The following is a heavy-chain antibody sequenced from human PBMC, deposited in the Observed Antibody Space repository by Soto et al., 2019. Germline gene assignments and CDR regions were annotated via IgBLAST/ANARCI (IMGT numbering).Heavy chain of an antibody. J-gene: IGHJ4*02. CDR1: GGSISNYY. CDR2: IYYSGST. V-gene: IGHV4-59*08. D-gene: IGHD3-22*01. CDR3: ARLGYYDSSGYYVGY. Sequence: PSETLSLTCTVSGGSISNYYWSWIRQPPGKGLEWIGYIYYSGSTNYNPSLKSRVTISVDTSKNQFSLKLSSVTAADTAVYYCARLGYYDSSGYYVGYWGQGTLVTVSS.